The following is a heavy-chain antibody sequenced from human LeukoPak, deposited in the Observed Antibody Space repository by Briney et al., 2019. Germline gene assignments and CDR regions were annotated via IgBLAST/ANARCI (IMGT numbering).Heavy chain of an antibody. CDR2: IYTSGST. D-gene: IGHD3-10*01. V-gene: IGHV4-61*02. J-gene: IGHJ5*02. Sequence: SETLSLTCTVSGGSISSGSYYWSWIRQPAGKGLEWIGRIYTSGSTNYNPSLKSRVTISVDTSKNQFSLKLSSVTAADTAVYYCARGARTYYYGSGSYYNKNWFDPWGQGTLVTVSS. CDR3: ARGARTYYYGSGSYYNKNWFDP. CDR1: GGSISSGSYY.